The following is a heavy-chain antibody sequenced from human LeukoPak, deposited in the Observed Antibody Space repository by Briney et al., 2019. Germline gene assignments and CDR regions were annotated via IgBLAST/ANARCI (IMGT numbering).Heavy chain of an antibody. J-gene: IGHJ4*02. V-gene: IGHV3-7*01. CDR1: GFTFSDYW. CDR3: ARRGGSSSRRSPIDY. CDR2: IKQDGSQR. Sequence: QTGGSLRFSCTASGFTFSDYWMTWVRQAPGKGPEWVANIKQDGSQRYYVDSVRGRFTISRDNAKNSLFLQMNGLRAEDTAVYYCARRGGSSSRRSPIDYWGQGTLVTVSS. D-gene: IGHD6-6*01.